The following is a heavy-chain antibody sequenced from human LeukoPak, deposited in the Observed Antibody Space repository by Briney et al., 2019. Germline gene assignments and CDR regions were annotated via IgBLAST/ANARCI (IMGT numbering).Heavy chain of an antibody. CDR2: INHSGST. D-gene: IGHD3-10*01. V-gene: IGHV4-34*01. CDR3: ARHGGYGSGSYKVDP. CDR1: GGSFSGYY. Sequence: PSETLSLTCAVYGGSFSGYYWSWIRQPPGKGLEWIGEINHSGSTNYNPSLKSRVTISVDTSKNQFSLKLSSVTAADTAVYYCARHGGYGSGSYKVDPWGQGTLVTVSS. J-gene: IGHJ5*02.